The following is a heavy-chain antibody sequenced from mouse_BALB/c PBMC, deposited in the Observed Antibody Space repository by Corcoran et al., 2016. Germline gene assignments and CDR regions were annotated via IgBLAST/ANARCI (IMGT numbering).Heavy chain of an antibody. CDR3: ARGELTGFAF. CDR2: IDPYNGGT. D-gene: IGHD1-1*01. J-gene: IGHJ3*01. V-gene: IGHV1-18*01. Sequence: EVQLQQSGPELLKPGASMKISCKASGYSFTGYTMNWVKQNHGKNFEWIGLIDPYNGGTKYNQKFKGKATLTVDKSSSTAYMEFLSLTSEDSAVDFCARGELTGFAFWGQGTLVNVSA. CDR1: GYSFTGYT.